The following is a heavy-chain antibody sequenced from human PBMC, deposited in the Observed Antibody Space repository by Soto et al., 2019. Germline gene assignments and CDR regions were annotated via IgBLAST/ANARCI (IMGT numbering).Heavy chain of an antibody. V-gene: IGHV1-18*01. D-gene: IGHD6-13*01. CDR3: ARCGIAAAVYYYYYYMDV. CDR1: GYTFTSYG. Sequence: ASVKVSCKASGYTFTSYGISWVRQAPGQGLEWMGWISAYNGNTNYEQKLQGRVTMTTDTSTRTAYMELRSLRSDDTAVYYCARCGIAAAVYYYYYYMDVWGKGTTVTVSS. J-gene: IGHJ6*03. CDR2: ISAYNGNT.